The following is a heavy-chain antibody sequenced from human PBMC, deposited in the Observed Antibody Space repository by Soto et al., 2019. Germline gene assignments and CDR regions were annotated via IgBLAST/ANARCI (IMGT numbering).Heavy chain of an antibody. D-gene: IGHD1-26*01. CDR3: ASVPYSGSYPGPP. J-gene: IGHJ5*02. Sequence: GASVKVSCRASEGTLSSYAISWVRQAPGQGLEWMGGIIPIFGTANYAQKFQGRVTITADKSTSTAYRELSSLRSEDTAVYSCASVPYSGSYPGPPSGQGTLVTVSS. V-gene: IGHV1-69*06. CDR1: EGTLSSYA. CDR2: IIPIFGTA.